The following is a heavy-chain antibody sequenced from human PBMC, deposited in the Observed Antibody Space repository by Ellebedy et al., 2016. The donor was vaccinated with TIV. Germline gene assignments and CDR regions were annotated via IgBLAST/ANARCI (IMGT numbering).Heavy chain of an antibody. CDR3: ARESGYSSSWVDY. D-gene: IGHD6-6*01. CDR1: GFTFSDYY. V-gene: IGHV3-11*01. Sequence: GESLKISXAASGFTFSDYYMSWIRQAPGKGLEWVSYISSSGSTIYYADSVKGRFTISRDNAKNSLYLQMNSLRAEDTAVYYCARESGYSSSWVDYWGQGTLVTVSS. CDR2: ISSSGSTI. J-gene: IGHJ4*02.